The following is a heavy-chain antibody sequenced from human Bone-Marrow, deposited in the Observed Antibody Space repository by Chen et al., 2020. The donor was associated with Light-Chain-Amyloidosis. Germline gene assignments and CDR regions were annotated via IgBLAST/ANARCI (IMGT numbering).Heavy chain of an antibody. CDR3: ARRRDGYNFDY. V-gene: IGHV5-51*01. CDR2: IYPDDSDA. CDR1: GYTFPNYW. D-gene: IGHD5-12*01. J-gene: IGHJ4*02. Sequence: GGEVKKPGESLKISCKGSGYTFPNYWIGWVRQMPGKGLEWMGVIYPDDSDARYSPSFEGQVTISADKSITTAYLQWRSLKASDTAMYYCARRRDGYNFDYWGQGTLVTVSS.